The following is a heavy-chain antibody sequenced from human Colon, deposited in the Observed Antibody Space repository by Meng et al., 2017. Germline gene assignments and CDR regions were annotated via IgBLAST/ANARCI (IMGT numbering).Heavy chain of an antibody. CDR1: GDSITNHNW. CDR2: IPHSGSS. Sequence: QVQLRESGPGLVKPSETLSLTCAVPGDSITNHNWWSWVRQPPGKGLEWIGEIPHSGSSAYNPSLKSRVSMSIDKSKNQFSLNLTSVTAADTAVYYCTRGSGGSVWGQGTLVTVSS. V-gene: IGHV4-4*02. D-gene: IGHD3-10*01. J-gene: IGHJ4*02. CDR3: TRGSGGSV.